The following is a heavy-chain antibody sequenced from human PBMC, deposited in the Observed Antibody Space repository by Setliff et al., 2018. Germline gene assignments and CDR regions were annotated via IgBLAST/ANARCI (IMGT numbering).Heavy chain of an antibody. D-gene: IGHD1-1*01. CDR3: ARDQARWLVAAGTFDY. V-gene: IGHV3-23*01. Sequence: GESLRLSCAASGFTFSNYAMNWVRQAPGKGLEWVSTISGGGSQTDYADSVKGRFTISRDNSNNALFVQMDSLRAEDTAIYYCARDQARWLVAAGTFDYWGQGVLVTVSS. CDR2: ISGGGSQT. J-gene: IGHJ4*02. CDR1: GFTFSNYA.